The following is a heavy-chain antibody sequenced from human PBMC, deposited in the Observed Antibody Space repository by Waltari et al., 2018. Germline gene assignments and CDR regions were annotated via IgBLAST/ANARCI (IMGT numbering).Heavy chain of an antibody. J-gene: IGHJ4*02. CDR3: VKGKAQRQPFDS. Sequence: QMKLVESGGGVVQPGRSLRLSCAASGFPFNSYGMHWVRQAPGKGLEWVTIISYDGSETHYADSVKGRFTISRDNFDNTVSLQMNSLRPDDTAIYYCVKGKAQRQPFDSWGQGTLVIVSS. D-gene: IGHD5-18*01. CDR2: ISYDGSET. V-gene: IGHV3-30*18. CDR1: GFPFNSYG.